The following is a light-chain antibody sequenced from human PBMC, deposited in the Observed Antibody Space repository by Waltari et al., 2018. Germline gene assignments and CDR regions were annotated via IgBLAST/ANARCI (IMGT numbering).Light chain of an antibody. CDR1: QDISNY. CDR3: QQYDNLPPKVT. CDR2: DAS. V-gene: IGKV1-33*01. Sequence: DIQMTQSPSSLSASVGDRVTITCQASQDISNYLNWYQQKPGKAPKLLIYDASNLETGVPSRFSGSGSGTDFTFTISILQPEDIATYYCQQYDNLPPKVTFGGGTKVEIK. J-gene: IGKJ4*01.